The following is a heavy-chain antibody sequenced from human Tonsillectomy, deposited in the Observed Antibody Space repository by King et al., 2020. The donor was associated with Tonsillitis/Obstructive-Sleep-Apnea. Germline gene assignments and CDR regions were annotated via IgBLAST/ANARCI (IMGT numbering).Heavy chain of an antibody. CDR3: AREGDDAFDI. V-gene: IGHV4-59*01. CDR2: IYYSGGT. J-gene: IGHJ3*02. CDR1: GGSINSYY. D-gene: IGHD3-16*01. Sequence: QLQESGPGLMKPSETLSLTCTVSGGSINSYYWSWIRQPPGKGLEWIGYIYYSGGTKYNPSLKSRVSISIDTSKNQFSLKLTSVTAADTAVYYCAREGDDAFDIWGQGTMVTVSS.